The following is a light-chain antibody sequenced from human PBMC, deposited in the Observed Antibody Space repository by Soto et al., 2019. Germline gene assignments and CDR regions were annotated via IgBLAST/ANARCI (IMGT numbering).Light chain of an antibody. V-gene: IGKV1-5*03. CDR3: QQYKYYST. J-gene: IGKJ2*01. CDR1: QSPDSF. Sequence: DIQMTQSPSTLSASVGDRVTITCRASQSPDSFLAWYQQKPGRAPKLLIYTASVLETGVPSRFSGSGSETEFTLTISSLQPDDFATYYCQQYKYYSTFGQGTKLDIK. CDR2: TAS.